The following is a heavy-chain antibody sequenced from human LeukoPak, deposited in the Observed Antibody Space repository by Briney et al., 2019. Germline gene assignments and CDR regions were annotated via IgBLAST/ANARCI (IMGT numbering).Heavy chain of an antibody. V-gene: IGHV4-38-2*01. D-gene: IGHD3-22*01. CDR1: GYSIGGGYY. CDR3: ASHYYSSSGSLFDS. J-gene: IGHJ4*02. Sequence: SETLSLTCAVSGYSIGGGYYWVWIRQPPGKGLEWIGSVYHTGSTFYHPSLKSRVTISLDTSRNQFSLRLTSVTAADTALYYCASHYYSSSGSLFDSWGRGSLVTVSS. CDR2: VYHTGST.